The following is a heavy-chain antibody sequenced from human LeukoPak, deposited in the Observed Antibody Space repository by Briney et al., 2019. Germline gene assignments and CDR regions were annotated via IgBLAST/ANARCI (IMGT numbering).Heavy chain of an antibody. D-gene: IGHD1-26*01. CDR3: ARDFRASAWELLRLGEMFDY. V-gene: IGHV3-74*01. J-gene: IGHJ4*02. CDR2: INSDGSST. Sequence: QPGGSLRLSCAASGFTLSSYWMHWVRQAPGKGLVWVSRINSDGSSTSYADSVKGRFSISRDNAKNTLYLQMNSLRAEDTAVYYCARDFRASAWELLRLGEMFDYWGQGTLVTVSS. CDR1: GFTLSSYW.